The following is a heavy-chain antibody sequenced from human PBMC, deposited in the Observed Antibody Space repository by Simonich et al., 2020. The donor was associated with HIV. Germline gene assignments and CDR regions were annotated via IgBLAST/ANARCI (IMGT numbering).Heavy chain of an antibody. V-gene: IGHV3-9*01. CDR2: ISWNSGSI. D-gene: IGHD3-10*01. J-gene: IGHJ4*02. Sequence: EVQLVESGGGLVQPGRSLRLSCAASGFTFDDYAMHWVRQAPGKGREWVAGISWNSGSIGYAESVKGRFTISGDNAKNSLYLQMNSLRAEDTALYYCAKDKGAYYGSGSPVYWGQGTLVTVSS. CDR1: GFTFDDYA. CDR3: AKDKGAYYGSGSPVY.